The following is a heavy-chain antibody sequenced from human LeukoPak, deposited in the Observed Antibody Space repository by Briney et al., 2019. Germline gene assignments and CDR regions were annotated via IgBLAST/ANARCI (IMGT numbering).Heavy chain of an antibody. CDR1: GYSISSGYY. Sequence: SETLSLTCTVSGYSISSGYYWGWIRQPPGKGLEWIGSIYYSGSTYYNPSLKSRVTISVDTSKNQFSLKLSSVTAADTAVYYCARGPLWFGRNGDFDYWGQGTLVTVSS. D-gene: IGHD3-10*01. J-gene: IGHJ4*02. CDR2: IYYSGST. V-gene: IGHV4-38-2*02. CDR3: ARGPLWFGRNGDFDY.